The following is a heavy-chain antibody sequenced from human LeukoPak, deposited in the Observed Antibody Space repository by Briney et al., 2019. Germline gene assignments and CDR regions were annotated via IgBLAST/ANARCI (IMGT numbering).Heavy chain of an antibody. CDR2: IGNTGAT. J-gene: IGHJ4*02. CDR3: ARMGRVEPG. Sequence: SETLSLTCTVSGASIRGSYWSWIRQSPGKGLDWIGYIGNTGATTYSPSLNSRVTISVDTSKNQFSLKLSSVTAADTAVYYCARMGRVEPGWGQGTLVTVSS. CDR1: GASIRGSY. D-gene: IGHD2-8*02. V-gene: IGHV4-59*12.